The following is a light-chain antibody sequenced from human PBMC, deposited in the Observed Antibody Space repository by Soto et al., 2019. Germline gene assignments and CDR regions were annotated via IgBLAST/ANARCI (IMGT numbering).Light chain of an antibody. CDR2: STN. CDR3: VLYMGSGTWV. CDR1: SGSVSTSYY. J-gene: IGLJ3*02. Sequence: QTVVIQEPSFSVSPGGTVTLTCGLSSGSVSTSYYPSWYQQTPGQAPRTLIYSTNTRSSGVPDRFSGSILGNKAALTITGAQADDESDYYCVLYMGSGTWVFGGGTQPTVL. V-gene: IGLV8-61*01.